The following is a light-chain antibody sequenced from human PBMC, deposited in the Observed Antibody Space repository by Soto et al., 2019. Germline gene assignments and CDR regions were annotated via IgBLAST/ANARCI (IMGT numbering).Light chain of an antibody. V-gene: IGLV2-23*01. Sequence: QSALTQPASVSGSPGQSITISCTGTSSDVGTYNLVSWYQQHPGKAPKLMIYEGSKRPSGVSNRFSGSKSGNTASLTISGLQAEDEADYYCCSYAGSGSDVIFGGGTKRTVL. CDR2: EGS. J-gene: IGLJ2*01. CDR1: SSDVGTYNL. CDR3: CSYAGSGSDVI.